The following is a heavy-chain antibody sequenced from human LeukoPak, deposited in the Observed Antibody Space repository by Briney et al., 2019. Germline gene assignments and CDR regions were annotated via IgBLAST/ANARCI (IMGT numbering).Heavy chain of an antibody. CDR1: GGTFSSYA. CDR3: ARRWGIAARQAVNWFDP. J-gene: IGHJ5*02. Sequence: GASVKVSCKASGGTFSSYAISWVRQAPGQGLEWMGGIIPIFGTANYAQKFRGRVTITADESTSTAYMELSSLRSEDTAVYYCARRWGIAARQAVNWFDPWGQGTLVTVSS. CDR2: IIPIFGTA. D-gene: IGHD6-6*01. V-gene: IGHV1-69*13.